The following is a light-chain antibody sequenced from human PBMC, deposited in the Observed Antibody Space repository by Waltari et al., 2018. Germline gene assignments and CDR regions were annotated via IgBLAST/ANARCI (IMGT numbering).Light chain of an antibody. CDR3: QTGGHGTWV. V-gene: IGLV4-69*01. J-gene: IGLJ3*02. CDR1: SGHSTNI. Sequence: QLVLTQSPSASASLGASVKPTCTLSSGHSTNIIAWLQQQPEKGPRYLMNVNSDGSHNKGVGSPDRVAGSSSGAGRYRTISSLQAEDEAEYYCQTGGHGTWVFGGGTRLTVL. CDR2: VNSDGSH.